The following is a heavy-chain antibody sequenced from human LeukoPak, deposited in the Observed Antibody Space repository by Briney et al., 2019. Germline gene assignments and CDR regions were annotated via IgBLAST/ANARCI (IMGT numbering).Heavy chain of an antibody. CDR2: IYYSGST. Sequence: SETLSLTCTVSGGSISSGDYYWSWIRQPPGKGLEWIGYIYYSGSTYYNPSLKSRVTISVDTSKNQFSLKLSSVTAADTAVYYCARSYGDPYLFDYWGQGTLVTVSS. CDR3: ARSYGDPYLFDY. J-gene: IGHJ4*02. D-gene: IGHD4/OR15-4a*01. CDR1: GGSISSGDYY. V-gene: IGHV4-30-4*01.